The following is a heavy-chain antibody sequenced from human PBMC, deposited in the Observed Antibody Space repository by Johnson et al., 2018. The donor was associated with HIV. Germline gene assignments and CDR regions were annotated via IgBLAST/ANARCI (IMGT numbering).Heavy chain of an antibody. Sequence: CAASGFTFSNAWMSWVRQAPGKGLEWVGRIKSESDGGATDYSVPVRGRFTVSRDDSKNTLYLQMNSLKTEDTSLYYCARVKGATNALDIWGPGTLVTVSS. CDR2: IKSESDGGAT. CDR3: ARVKGATNALDI. J-gene: IGHJ3*02. CDR1: GFTFSNAW. D-gene: IGHD1-26*01. V-gene: IGHV3-15*01.